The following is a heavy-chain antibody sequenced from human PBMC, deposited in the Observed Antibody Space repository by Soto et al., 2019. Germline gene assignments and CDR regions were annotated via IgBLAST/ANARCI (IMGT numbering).Heavy chain of an antibody. CDR1: GFSVSARGVG. CDR2: IYWNDDK. Sequence: SGPTLVNPTQTRTLTCALSGFSVSARGVGVGWIRQPPGKALEWLAIIYWNDDKLYRPSLQSRLTINKDTSKNQVVLTMTNMDPVDTATYYCAPSPWGAAPDYWGQGTPVTVSS. V-gene: IGHV2-5*01. J-gene: IGHJ4*02. D-gene: IGHD3-16*01. CDR3: APSPWGAAPDY.